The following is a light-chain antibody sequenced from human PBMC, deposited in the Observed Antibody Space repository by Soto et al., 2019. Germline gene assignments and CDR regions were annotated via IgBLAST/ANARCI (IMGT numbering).Light chain of an antibody. CDR3: QQHNDWPT. J-gene: IGKJ5*01. Sequence: EIVLTQSPGTLSLSPGERATLSCRASQNVDKYLAWYQQRPGQAPRLLIYAASNRATDIPARFSGSGSGTEFILTISSVESEDFAIYYCQQHNDWPTFGQGTRLEIK. CDR1: QNVDKY. V-gene: IGKV3-11*01. CDR2: AAS.